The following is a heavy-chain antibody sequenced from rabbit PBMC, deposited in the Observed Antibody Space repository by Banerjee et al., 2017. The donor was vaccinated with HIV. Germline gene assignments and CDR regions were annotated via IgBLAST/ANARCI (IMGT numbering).Heavy chain of an antibody. D-gene: IGHD6-1*01. CDR3: ARANPYSAYAYIGYFNL. J-gene: IGHJ4*01. Sequence: WVRQAPGKGLEWIACIYNGDGSTYYASWVNGRFTVSRSTSLNTVDLKITSLTAADTATYFCARANPYSAYAYIGYFNLWGPGTLVTVS. V-gene: IGHV1S47*01. CDR2: IYNGDGST.